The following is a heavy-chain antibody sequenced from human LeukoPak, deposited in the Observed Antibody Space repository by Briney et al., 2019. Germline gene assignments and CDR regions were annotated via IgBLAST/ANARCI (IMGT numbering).Heavy chain of an antibody. D-gene: IGHD4-23*01. Sequence: ASVKVSCKASGYTLTTYYMHWVRQAPGQGLEWMGIINPSGGSTSYAQKFQGRVTMTRDMSTSTDYMELSSLRSEDTAVYYCARDNSVEDTAWWFDPWGQGTLVTVSS. CDR3: ARDNSVEDTAWWFDP. V-gene: IGHV1-46*01. CDR2: INPSGGST. CDR1: GYTLTTYY. J-gene: IGHJ5*02.